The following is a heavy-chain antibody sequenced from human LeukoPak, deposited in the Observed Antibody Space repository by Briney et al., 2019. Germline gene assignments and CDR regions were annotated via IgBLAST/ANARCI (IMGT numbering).Heavy chain of an antibody. D-gene: IGHD5-12*01. CDR2: MYHSGST. CDR1: GYSISSGYY. J-gene: IGHJ4*02. Sequence: SETLSLTCAVSGYSISSGYYWGWVRQPPGKGLEWIGSMYHSGSTYYNPSLKSRVTTSLDTSKNQFSLKLSSVTAADTAVYYCARLAQGGSKTYYFDYWGQGTLVTVSS. V-gene: IGHV4-38-2*01. CDR3: ARLAQGGSKTYYFDY.